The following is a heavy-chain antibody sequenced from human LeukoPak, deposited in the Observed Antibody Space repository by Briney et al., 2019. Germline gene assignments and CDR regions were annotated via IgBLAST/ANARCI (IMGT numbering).Heavy chain of an antibody. J-gene: IGHJ4*02. Sequence: PSETLSLTCTVSDDSISDYYRGWIRQPPGKGLEWIGYFHNSGTSTYNPSLKSRVTISVDTSKNQFSLKLSSVTAADTAVYYCAGHSYSGGATLFDYWGQGTLVTVSS. CDR2: FHNSGTS. CDR1: DDSISDYY. D-gene: IGHD1-26*01. V-gene: IGHV4-59*08. CDR3: AGHSYSGGATLFDY.